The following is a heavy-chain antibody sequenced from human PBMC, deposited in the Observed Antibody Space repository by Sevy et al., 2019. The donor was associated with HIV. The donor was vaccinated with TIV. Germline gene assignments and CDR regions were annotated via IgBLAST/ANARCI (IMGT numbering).Heavy chain of an antibody. Sequence: ASVKVSCKASGGTFSKYAITWVRQAPGQGLEWMGGIIPIFGTANYAQKFQGRVTITADESTSTAYMELSSLRSEDTAVYYCARDRGFSSTSEYAMEVWGQGTTVTVSS. V-gene: IGHV1-69*13. D-gene: IGHD2-2*01. CDR1: GGTFSKYA. J-gene: IGHJ6*02. CDR2: IIPIFGTA. CDR3: ARDRGFSSTSEYAMEV.